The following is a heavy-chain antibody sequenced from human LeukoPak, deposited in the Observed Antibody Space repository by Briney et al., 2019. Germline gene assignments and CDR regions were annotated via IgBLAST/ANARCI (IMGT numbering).Heavy chain of an antibody. D-gene: IGHD6-13*01. CDR1: GFPFSSYW. V-gene: IGHV3-7*01. J-gene: IGHJ4*02. CDR2: IKQDGSEK. Sequence: PGGSLRLSCAASGFPFSSYWMSWVRQAPGKGLEWVANIKQDGSEKYYVDSVKGRFTISRDNARNSLYLQMNSLRAEDTAVYYCARAGGGDSSSWFIDYWGQGTLVTVSS. CDR3: ARAGGGDSSSWFIDY.